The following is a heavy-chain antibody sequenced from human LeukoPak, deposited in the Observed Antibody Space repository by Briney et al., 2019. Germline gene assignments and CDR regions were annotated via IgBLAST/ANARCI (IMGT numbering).Heavy chain of an antibody. CDR2: INPNSGGT. Sequence: ASVKVSCKASGYTFTGYYMHWVRQAPGQGLEWMGWINPNSGGTHCAQKFQGRVTMTRDTSISTAFMELSRLGSDDTAVYYCATGRAYGDYFDAFDIWGQGTMVTVSS. J-gene: IGHJ3*02. D-gene: IGHD4-17*01. CDR1: GYTFTGYY. CDR3: ATGRAYGDYFDAFDI. V-gene: IGHV1-2*02.